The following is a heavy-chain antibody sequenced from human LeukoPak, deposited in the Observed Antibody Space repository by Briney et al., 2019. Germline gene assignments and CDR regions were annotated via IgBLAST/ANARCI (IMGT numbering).Heavy chain of an antibody. V-gene: IGHV1-46*01. Sequence: ASVKVSRKASGYTFTSYYMHWVRQAPGQGLEWMGIINPSGGSTSYAQKFQGRVTMTRDTSTSTVYMVLSSLRSEDTAVYYCARVKKGHDYGDYGWWTRETNFDYWGQGTLVTVSS. D-gene: IGHD4-17*01. CDR1: GYTFTSYY. CDR2: INPSGGST. J-gene: IGHJ4*02. CDR3: ARVKKGHDYGDYGWWTRETNFDY.